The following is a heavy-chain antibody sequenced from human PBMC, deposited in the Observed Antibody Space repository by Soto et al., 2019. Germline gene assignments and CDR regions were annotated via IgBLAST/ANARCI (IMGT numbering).Heavy chain of an antibody. V-gene: IGHV3-23*01. CDR3: ARSIWGGYTYYYYGMDV. CDR1: GFMFSNYA. J-gene: IGHJ6*02. CDR2: ITGSGGGT. Sequence: GGSLRLSCAASGFMFSNYAMGWVRQAPGRGLEWVSAITGSGGGTYYADSVKGRVTVSRDNSKNTLYLQMHSLRAEDTAVYYCARSIWGGYTYYYYGMDVWGQGXTVTVSS. D-gene: IGHD3-3*01.